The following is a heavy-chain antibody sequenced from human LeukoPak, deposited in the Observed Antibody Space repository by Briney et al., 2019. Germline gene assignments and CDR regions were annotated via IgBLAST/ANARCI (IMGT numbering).Heavy chain of an antibody. CDR1: GGSISSYY. CDR3: ARLKSRDGYNGPFDY. Sequence: PSQTLSLTCTVSGGSISSYYWSWIRQPPGKGLEWIGYIYYSGSTNYNPSLKSRVTISVDTSKNQFSLKLSSVTAADTAVYYCARLKSRDGYNGPFDYWGQGTLVTVSS. CDR2: IYYSGST. J-gene: IGHJ4*02. V-gene: IGHV4-59*01. D-gene: IGHD5-24*01.